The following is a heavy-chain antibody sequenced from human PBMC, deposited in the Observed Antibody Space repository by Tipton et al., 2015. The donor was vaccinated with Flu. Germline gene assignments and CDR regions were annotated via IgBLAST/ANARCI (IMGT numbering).Heavy chain of an antibody. CDR3: AKTFYYESNAYYFEGGFDC. D-gene: IGHD3-22*01. V-gene: IGHV3-30*18. CDR1: GFTFNTHG. J-gene: IGHJ4*02. CDR2: ISFDGTKN. Sequence: SLRLSCAASGFTFNTHGMHWVRQAPGKGLEWLAFISFDGTKNYYADSVKGRFTISRDNSKNTLYLQMNNLRAEDTAFYSCAKTFYYESNAYYFEGGFDCWGRGTLVTVSS.